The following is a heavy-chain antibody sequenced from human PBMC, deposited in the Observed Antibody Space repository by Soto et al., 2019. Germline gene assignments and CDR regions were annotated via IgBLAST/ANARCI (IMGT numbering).Heavy chain of an antibody. D-gene: IGHD6-13*01. J-gene: IGHJ4*02. CDR2: ISWDGGST. V-gene: IGHV3-43*01. Sequence: EVQLVESGGVVVQPGGSLRLSCAASGFTFDDYTMHWVRQAPGKGLEWVSLISWDGGSTYYADSVKGRFTISRDNSKNSLYLEMNSLRTEDTALYYCAKDIHDGYSSSWYPHPQYYFDYWGQGTLVTVSS. CDR3: AKDIHDGYSSSWYPHPQYYFDY. CDR1: GFTFDDYT.